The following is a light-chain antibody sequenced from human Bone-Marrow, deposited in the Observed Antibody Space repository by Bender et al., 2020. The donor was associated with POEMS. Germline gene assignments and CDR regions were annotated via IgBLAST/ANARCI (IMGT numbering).Light chain of an antibody. CDR2: QVS. CDR1: SGAFGDYNF. Sequence: QSALTQPASVSGSPGQSVTISCTGASGAFGDYNFVSWYQHHPGKGPKLIIYQVSNRPSGVSNRFSGSKSGNTASLTISGLQAEDEADYYCSSYTSTSSLVVLGGGTKLTVL. V-gene: IGLV2-14*01. J-gene: IGLJ2*01. CDR3: SSYTSTSSLVV.